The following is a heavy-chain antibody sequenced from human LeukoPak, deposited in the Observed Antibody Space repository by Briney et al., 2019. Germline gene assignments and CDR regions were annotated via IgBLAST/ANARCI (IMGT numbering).Heavy chain of an antibody. CDR2: ISSSSSYI. D-gene: IGHD6-6*01. J-gene: IGHJ6*02. CDR3: ARASIALDYGMDV. CDR1: GFTFSSYS. Sequence: PGGSLRLSCAASGFTFSSYSMNWVRQAPGKGLEWVSSISSSSSYIYYADSVKGRFTISRDNAKNSLYLQMNRLRAEDTAVYYCARASIALDYGMDVWGQGTTVTVSS. V-gene: IGHV3-21*01.